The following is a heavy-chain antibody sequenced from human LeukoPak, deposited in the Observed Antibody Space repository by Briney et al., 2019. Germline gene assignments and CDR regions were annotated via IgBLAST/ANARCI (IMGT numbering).Heavy chain of an antibody. CDR2: VSGNGGST. CDR3: ARDLAVS. V-gene: IGHV3-23*01. CDR1: GFTFSNFA. Sequence: GGSLRLSCAASGFTFSNFAMSWVRQAPGKGLEWVSGVSGNGGSTHYADSVKGRFTISRDNSKNTLFLQMTSLRADDTAVYYCARDLAVSWGQGTPVTVSS. J-gene: IGHJ4*02.